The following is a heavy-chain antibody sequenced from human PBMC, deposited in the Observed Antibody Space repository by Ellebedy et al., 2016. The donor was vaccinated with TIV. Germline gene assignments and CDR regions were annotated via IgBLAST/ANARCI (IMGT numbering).Heavy chain of an antibody. CDR3: AGRGF. Sequence: SLKISXAASGFTFDDYAMHWVRQAPGKGLEWVSGILWNSGSIGYADSVKGRFTISRDNAKNSLYLQMNSLRAEDTAVYHCAGRGFWGQGTLVTVSS. V-gene: IGHV3-9*01. CDR1: GFTFDDYA. J-gene: IGHJ4*02. CDR2: ILWNSGSI.